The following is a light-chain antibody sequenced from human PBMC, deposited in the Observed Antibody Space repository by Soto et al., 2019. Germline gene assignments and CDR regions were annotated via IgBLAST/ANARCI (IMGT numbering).Light chain of an antibody. CDR3: LQHKTYPWT. CDR2: AAS. J-gene: IGKJ1*01. Sequence: DIQMTQSPSAMSASVGDRVTITCRASQDISNYLTWFQQKPGKVPQRLIYAASSLQSGVPSRFSGSGSGTEFTLTINSLQPEDFATYYCLQHKTYPWTCGQGTKVEVK. V-gene: IGKV1-17*03. CDR1: QDISNY.